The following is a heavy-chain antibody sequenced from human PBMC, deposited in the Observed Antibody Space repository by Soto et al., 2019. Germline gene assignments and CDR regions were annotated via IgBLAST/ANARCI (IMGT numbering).Heavy chain of an antibody. CDR3: ARPTFSSGWYGTG. J-gene: IGHJ4*02. CDR2: ISYDGSNK. CDR1: GFTFSSYA. D-gene: IGHD6-19*01. Sequence: QVQLVESGGGVVQPGRSLSLSCAASGFTFSSYAMHWVRQAPGKGLEWVAVISYDGSNKYYADSVKGRFTISRDNSKNTLYLQMNSLRAEDTAVYYCARPTFSSGWYGTGWGQGTLVTVSS. V-gene: IGHV3-30-3*01.